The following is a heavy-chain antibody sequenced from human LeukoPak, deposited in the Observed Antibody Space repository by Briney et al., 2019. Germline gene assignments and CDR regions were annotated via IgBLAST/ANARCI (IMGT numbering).Heavy chain of an antibody. CDR3: ARASYYYDSSGYCPVDY. CDR2: ISYDGSNK. D-gene: IGHD3-22*01. Sequence: GGSLRLSCAASGFTFSSYALHWVRQAPGKGLEWVAVISYDGSNKYYADSVKGRFTISRDNSKNTLYLQMNSLRAEDTAVYYCARASYYYDSSGYCPVDYWGQGTLVTVSS. CDR1: GFTFSSYA. J-gene: IGHJ4*02. V-gene: IGHV3-30-3*01.